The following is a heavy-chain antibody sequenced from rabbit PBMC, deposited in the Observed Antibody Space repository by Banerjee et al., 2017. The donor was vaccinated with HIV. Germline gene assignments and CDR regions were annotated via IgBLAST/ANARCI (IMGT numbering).Heavy chain of an antibody. CDR3: ARAIYPSSGYSKSYFTL. V-gene: IGHV1S45*01. CDR1: GIDFSSYYY. CDR2: IYAGSSGIT. J-gene: IGHJ4*01. Sequence: QEQLEESGGDLVKPEGSLTLTCTASGIDFSSYYYMCWVRQAPGKGLEWIACIYAGSSGITYYASWAKGRFTISKTSSTTVTLQMTSLTAADTATYFCARAIYPSSGYSKSYFTLWGQGTLVTVS. D-gene: IGHD1-1*01.